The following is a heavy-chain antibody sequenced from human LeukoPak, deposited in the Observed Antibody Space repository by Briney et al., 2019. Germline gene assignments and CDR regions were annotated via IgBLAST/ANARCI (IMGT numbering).Heavy chain of an antibody. J-gene: IGHJ4*02. CDR2: ILTGGGT. CDR1: GFTFSSYG. Sequence: GRSLRLSCAASGFTFSSYGMHWVRQAPGKGLEWVSIILTGGGTYYADSVKGRFTISRDNSQNTLYLQMNSLRAEDTAVYYCAKGTTAPDYWGQGTLVTVSS. D-gene: IGHD1-1*01. V-gene: IGHV3-NL1*01. CDR3: AKGTTAPDY.